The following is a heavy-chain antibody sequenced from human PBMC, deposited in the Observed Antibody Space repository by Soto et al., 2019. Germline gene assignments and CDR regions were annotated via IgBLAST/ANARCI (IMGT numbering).Heavy chain of an antibody. V-gene: IGHV3-33*01. J-gene: IGHJ6*02. CDR3: ARDRGYSGSYGMDV. D-gene: IGHD5-12*01. Sequence: QVQLVEYGGGVVQPGRSLRLSCAASGFTFSSYGMHWVRQAPGKGLEWVAVIWYDGSNKYYADSVKGRFTISRDNSKNTLYLQMNSLRAEDTAVYYCARDRGYSGSYGMDVWGQGTTVTVSS. CDR2: IWYDGSNK. CDR1: GFTFSSYG.